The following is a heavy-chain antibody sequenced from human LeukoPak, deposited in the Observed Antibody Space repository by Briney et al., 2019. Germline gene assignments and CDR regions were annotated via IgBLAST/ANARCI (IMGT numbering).Heavy chain of an antibody. CDR2: IYYSGST. V-gene: IGHV4-61*01. CDR1: GGSVSSDNYY. Sequence: SETLSLTCTVSGGSVSSDNYYWSWIRQPPGRGLEWIGYIYYSGSTNYNPSLKSRVTISVDTSKNQFSLKLSSVTAADTAVYYCARVGGSYYDAAGYWGQGTLVTVSS. D-gene: IGHD1-26*01. CDR3: ARVGGSYYDAAGY. J-gene: IGHJ4*02.